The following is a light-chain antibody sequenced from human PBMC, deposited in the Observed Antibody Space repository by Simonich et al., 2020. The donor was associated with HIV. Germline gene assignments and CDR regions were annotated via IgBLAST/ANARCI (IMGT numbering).Light chain of an antibody. V-gene: IGLV2-14*01. CDR1: SSDFGGYNY. Sequence: QSALTQPASVSGSPGQSITISCTGTSSDFGGYNYVSWYQQHPGKAPKVMIYDVSKRPSGVANRFSASKSGNTASLTISGLQAEDEADYYCSSYTSSSTLMFGGGTKLTVL. J-gene: IGLJ3*02. CDR2: DVS. CDR3: SSYTSSSTLM.